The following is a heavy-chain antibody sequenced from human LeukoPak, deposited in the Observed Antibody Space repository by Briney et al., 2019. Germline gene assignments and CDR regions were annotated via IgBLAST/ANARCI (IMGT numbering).Heavy chain of an antibody. D-gene: IGHD2/OR15-2a*01. Sequence: SETLSLTCAVYGGSFSGYYWSWIRQPPGKGLEWIGEINHSGSTNYNPSLKSRVTISVDTSKNQFSLKLSSVTAADTPVYYCASLSMAHWYYYYYMDVWGKGTTVTVSS. J-gene: IGHJ6*03. V-gene: IGHV4-34*01. CDR1: GGSFSGYY. CDR2: INHSGST. CDR3: ASLSMAHWYYYYYMDV.